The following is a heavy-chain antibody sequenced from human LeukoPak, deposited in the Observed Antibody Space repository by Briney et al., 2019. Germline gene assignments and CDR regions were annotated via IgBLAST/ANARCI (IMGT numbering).Heavy chain of an antibody. D-gene: IGHD3-22*01. CDR2: INHSGST. J-gene: IGHJ4*02. V-gene: IGHV4-34*01. CDR3: ASHLDYYDSSVHPFDY. CDR1: GGSFSGYY. Sequence: SETLSLTCAVYGGSFSGYYWSWIRQPPGKGLEWIGEINHSGSTNYNPSLKSRVTISVDTSKNQFSLKLSSVTAADTAVYYCASHLDYYDSSVHPFDYWGQGTLVTVSS.